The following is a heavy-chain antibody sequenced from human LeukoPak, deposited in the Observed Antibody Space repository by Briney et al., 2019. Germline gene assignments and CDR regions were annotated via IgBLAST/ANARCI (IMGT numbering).Heavy chain of an antibody. CDR3: ARDRAVANIGQLSPFHY. CDR2: ITNSGNSI. CDR1: GFPFSSYG. Sequence: GGSLRLSCAASGFPFSSYGMHWVRQAPGKGLEWLSFITNSGNSIYYADSVRGRFTISRDDAKNSLYLQINSLGAGDTAVYYCARDRAVANIGQLSPFHYCGQGTLVTVSS. J-gene: IGHJ4*02. D-gene: IGHD6-19*01. V-gene: IGHV3-48*04.